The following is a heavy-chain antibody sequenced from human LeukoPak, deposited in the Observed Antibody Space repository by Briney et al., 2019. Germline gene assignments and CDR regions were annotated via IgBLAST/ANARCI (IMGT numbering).Heavy chain of an antibody. CDR2: IYSGGST. CDR1: RLTISSNY. D-gene: IGHD2-2*01. J-gene: IGHJ4*02. Sequence: GGSLRLSCAASRLTISSNYRRWVGQAPGKGREWVSVIYSGGSTYYADSVKRRFTISRDNSKNTLYLQMNSLRAEDTAVYYCARDLYPDYWGQGTLVTVSS. CDR3: ARDLYPDY. V-gene: IGHV3-66*01.